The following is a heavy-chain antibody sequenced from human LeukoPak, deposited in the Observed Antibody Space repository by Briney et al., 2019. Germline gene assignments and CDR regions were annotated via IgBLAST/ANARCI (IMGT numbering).Heavy chain of an antibody. CDR1: GFTFSSYS. CDR3: AKGLYSYNSSGFPA. D-gene: IGHD3-22*01. V-gene: IGHV3-30*02. CDR2: IQYDGSKN. J-gene: IGHJ5*02. Sequence: PGGSLRLSCAASGFTFSSYSMNWVRQAPGKGLEWVAFIQYDGSKNYYADYVKGRFTISRDNSKNTLYMQMNSLRPEDTAVYYCAKGLYSYNSSGFPAWGQGTLVTVSS.